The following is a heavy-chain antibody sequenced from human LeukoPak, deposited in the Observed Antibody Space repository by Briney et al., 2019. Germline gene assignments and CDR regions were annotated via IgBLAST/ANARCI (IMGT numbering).Heavy chain of an antibody. CDR2: IYTSGST. CDR3: ARDLPYSSGYSGGYWFDP. D-gene: IGHD3-22*01. CDR1: GGSISSYY. J-gene: IGHJ5*02. Sequence: TSETLSLTCTVSGGSISSYYWSWIRQPAGKGREWIGRIYTSGSTNYNPPLKSRLTMSVDTSKNQFSLKLSSVTAADTAVYYCARDLPYSSGYSGGYWFDPWGQGTLVTVSS. V-gene: IGHV4-4*07.